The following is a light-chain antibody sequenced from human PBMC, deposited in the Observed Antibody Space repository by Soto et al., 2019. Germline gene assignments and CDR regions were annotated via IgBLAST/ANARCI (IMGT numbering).Light chain of an antibody. CDR2: DAS. Sequence: DIVLTQSPATLSLSPGDSVTISCRASQSVSSYLAWYQQKPGQAPRLLIYDASSWATGIPARFSGSGSGTDFTLTISSLEPEDLAVYYCQQRSNWLFGQGTRLEIK. CDR3: QQRSNWL. CDR1: QSVSSY. V-gene: IGKV3-11*01. J-gene: IGKJ5*01.